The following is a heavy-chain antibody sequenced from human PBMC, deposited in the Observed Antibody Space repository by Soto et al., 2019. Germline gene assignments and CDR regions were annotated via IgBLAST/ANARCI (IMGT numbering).Heavy chain of an antibody. J-gene: IGHJ5*02. CDR3: GRVVEGATRHTDSDS. CDR2: VYHSGGS. Sequence: QVQLQESGPGLVKPSETLSLTCAVSGVSIHNSHSFWGWIRQPPGKGLEFIGSVYHSGGSYYNPSVKGRVTGSVYTSNNQISLRVNSVPAGDSAVYYCGRVVEGATRHTDSDSWGKGMLVTVSS. CDR1: GVSIHNSHSF. V-gene: IGHV4-39*02. D-gene: IGHD2-15*01.